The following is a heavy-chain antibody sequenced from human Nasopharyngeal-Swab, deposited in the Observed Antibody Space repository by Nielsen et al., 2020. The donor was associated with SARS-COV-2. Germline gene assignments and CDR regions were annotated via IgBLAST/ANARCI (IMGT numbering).Heavy chain of an antibody. Sequence: GESLKISCAASGFIVRSNYISWVRQAPGKGLDLVAVINSGEFTDYSDSVQGRFTIFRDISKNTVYLEMNSLRAEDTAVYYCARERREATAAYYYYGLDVWGQGTTVTVSS. CDR3: ARERREATAAYYYYGLDV. CDR1: GFIVRSNY. V-gene: IGHV3-53*01. CDR2: INSGEFT. D-gene: IGHD2-21*02. J-gene: IGHJ6*02.